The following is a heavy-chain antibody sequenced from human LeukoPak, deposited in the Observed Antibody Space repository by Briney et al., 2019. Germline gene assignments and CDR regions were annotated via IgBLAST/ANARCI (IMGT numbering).Heavy chain of an antibody. CDR1: GFTFSNCA. J-gene: IGHJ4*02. Sequence: PGGSLRLSCVASGFTFSNCAMSWVRQAPGKGLQWVSAISAGGDKIHYAGSVKGRFTISRDNSRNTLYVQMSSLEADDTAVYYCVKNVGGNEGAYWGQGTLVTVSS. CDR2: ISAGGDKI. V-gene: IGHV3-23*01. CDR3: VKNVGGNEGAY. D-gene: IGHD5-12*01.